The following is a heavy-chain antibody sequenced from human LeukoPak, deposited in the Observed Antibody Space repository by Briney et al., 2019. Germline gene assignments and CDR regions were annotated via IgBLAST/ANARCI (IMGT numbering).Heavy chain of an antibody. J-gene: IGHJ4*02. CDR1: GGTFSSYA. D-gene: IGHD3-16*02. CDR2: IIPIFGTA. CDR3: ARGRGYDYVWGSYRQEAYFDY. Sequence: GASVKVSCKASGGTFSSYAISWVRQAPGQGLEWMGGIIPIFGTANYAQKFQGRVTITADESTSTAYMELSSLRSEDTAVYYCARGRGYDYVWGSYRQEAYFDYWGQGTLVTVSS. V-gene: IGHV1-69*13.